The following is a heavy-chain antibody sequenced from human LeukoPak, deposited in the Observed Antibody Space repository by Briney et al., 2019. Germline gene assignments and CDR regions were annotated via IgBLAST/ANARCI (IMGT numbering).Heavy chain of an antibody. J-gene: IGHJ4*02. V-gene: IGHV4-4*07. Sequence: SETLSLICTVSGGSLRTYYWSWIRQPAGKALEWVGRVHTHGCTDYNSFLEGRVSMSVDTSKHQFSLKLRSVTAADTAVYYCAREGSMTARPFVSIDYWGEGTLVTVSS. CDR3: AREGSMTARPFVSIDY. D-gene: IGHD6-6*01. CDR1: GGSLRTYY. CDR2: VHTHGCT.